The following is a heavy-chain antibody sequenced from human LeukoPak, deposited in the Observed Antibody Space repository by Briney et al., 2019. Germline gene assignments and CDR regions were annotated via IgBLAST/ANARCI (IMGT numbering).Heavy chain of an antibody. CDR2: IKKTGSET. CDR1: GFTFRHLW. D-gene: IGHD2-15*01. V-gene: IGHV3-7*01. CDR3: AREDGYCSGGNCYSYFDS. J-gene: IGHJ4*02. Sequence: GGSLRLSCGASGFTFRHLWMSWVRQAPGKGLEWVAYIKKTGSETYYVDSVKGRFTITRDNTRNSLFLQMYSLRAEDTAVYFCAREDGYCSGGNCYSYFDSWGQGTLVTVSS.